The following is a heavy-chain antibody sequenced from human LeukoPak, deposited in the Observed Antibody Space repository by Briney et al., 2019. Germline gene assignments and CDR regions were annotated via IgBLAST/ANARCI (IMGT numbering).Heavy chain of an antibody. D-gene: IGHD4-23*01. CDR3: ARATTVVTPFDY. V-gene: IGHV4-59*08. CDR2: IYYSGST. CDR1: GGSISSYY. J-gene: IGHJ4*02. Sequence: PSETLSLTCTVSGGSISSYYWSWIRQPPGKGLEWIGYIYYSGSTNYNPSLKSQVTISVDTSKNQFSLKLSSVTAADTAVYYCARATTVVTPFDYWGQGTLVTVSS.